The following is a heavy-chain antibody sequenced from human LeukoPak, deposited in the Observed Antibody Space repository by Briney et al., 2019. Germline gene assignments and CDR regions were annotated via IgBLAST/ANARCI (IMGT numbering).Heavy chain of an antibody. V-gene: IGHV1-2*02. J-gene: IGHJ4*02. CDR1: GYTFIGFY. Sequence: ASVKVSCKASGYTFIGFYMYWVRQAPGQGLEWMGWINPNSGGTNYAQKFQGGVTLTRDTSISTAYMELSRLRSDDTAVYYCASGKNYDFWSGLDYWGQGTLVTVSS. D-gene: IGHD3-3*01. CDR3: ASGKNYDFWSGLDY. CDR2: INPNSGGT.